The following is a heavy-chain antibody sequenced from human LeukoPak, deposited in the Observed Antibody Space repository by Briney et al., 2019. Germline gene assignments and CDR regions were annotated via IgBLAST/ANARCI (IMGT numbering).Heavy chain of an antibody. CDR2: INPNSGGT. V-gene: IGHV1-2*02. D-gene: IGHD1-14*01. J-gene: IGHJ6*02. Sequence: ASVKVSCKASGYTFTGYYMHWVRQAPGQGLEWMGWINPNSGGTNYAQKFQGRVTMTRDTSISTAYMELSSLRADDTAVYYGARVRAVSAGAGNEYYFYYHGMDLLGQGTTVTVSS. CDR3: ARVRAVSAGAGNEYYFYYHGMDL. CDR1: GYTFTGYY.